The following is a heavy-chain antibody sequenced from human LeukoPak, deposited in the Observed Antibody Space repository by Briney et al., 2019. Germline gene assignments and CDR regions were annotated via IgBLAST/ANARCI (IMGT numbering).Heavy chain of an antibody. CDR1: GFTFSSYW. V-gene: IGHV3-7*01. D-gene: IGHD3-9*01. J-gene: IGHJ3*02. Sequence: GGSLRLSCAASGFTFSSYWMSWVRQAPGKGLEWVANIKQDGSEKYYVDSVKGRFTISRDNAKNSLYLQMNSLRAEDTAVYYCARENYDILTGNDALDIWGQGTMVTVSS. CDR3: ARENYDILTGNDALDI. CDR2: IKQDGSEK.